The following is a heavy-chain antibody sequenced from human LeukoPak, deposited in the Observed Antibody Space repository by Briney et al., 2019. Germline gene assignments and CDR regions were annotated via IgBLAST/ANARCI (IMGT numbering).Heavy chain of an antibody. J-gene: IGHJ6*03. CDR2: INWNGGCT. CDR1: GCTFDDYG. V-gene: IGHV3-20*04. CDR3: AREDCTNGVCPLDYYMDV. Sequence: GGSLRLSCAASGCTFDDYGMSWVRQAPGKGLEWVSGINWNGGCTGYADSVKGRFTISRDNAKNSLYLQMNSLRAEDTALYYCAREDCTNGVCPLDYYMDVWGKGTTVTVSS. D-gene: IGHD2-8*01.